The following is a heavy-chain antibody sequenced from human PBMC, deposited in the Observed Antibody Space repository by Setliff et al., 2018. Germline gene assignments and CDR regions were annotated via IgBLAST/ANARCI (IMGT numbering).Heavy chain of an antibody. D-gene: IGHD2-15*01. Sequence: SETLSLTCTVSGGSISSGSYYWSWIRQPAGKGLEWIGSIYYSGSTNYNPSLKSRVTISVDTSKNQFSLKLSSVTAADTAVYYCASERESASRQTYFDSWGQGTLVTVSS. CDR2: IYYSGST. CDR3: ASERESASRQTYFDS. V-gene: IGHV4-61*10. CDR1: GGSISSGSYY. J-gene: IGHJ4*02.